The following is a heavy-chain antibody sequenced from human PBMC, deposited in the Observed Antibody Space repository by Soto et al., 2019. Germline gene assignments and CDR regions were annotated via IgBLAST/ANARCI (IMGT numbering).Heavy chain of an antibody. V-gene: IGHV1-46*02. Sequence: QVQLVQSGAEVKKPGASVKVSCTASGYTFNTYSIHWVRQAPGQGLEWMGIINPSGGTTSYAQKLLGRLTMTRDTSTSTVYMELSSLRSDDTAVYYCARHNGMDVWGRGTTVTVSS. J-gene: IGHJ6*02. CDR3: ARHNGMDV. CDR1: GYTFNTYS. CDR2: INPSGGTT.